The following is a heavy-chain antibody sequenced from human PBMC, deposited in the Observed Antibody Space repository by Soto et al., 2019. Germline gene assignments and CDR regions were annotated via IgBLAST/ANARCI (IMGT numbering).Heavy chain of an antibody. CDR2: IYQTGTI. J-gene: IGHJ5*02. CDR1: GDSIKNNW. Sequence: PSETLSLTCVVSGDSIKNNWWSWVRQPPGKGLEWIGEIYQTGTINYNPSLRSRVTISVDKSKNQSSLKVDSVTAADTAVYYCVRGNDNDGFWNRWSLDPWGQGALVTVSS. V-gene: IGHV4-4*02. D-gene: IGHD3-3*01. CDR3: VRGNDNDGFWNRWSLDP.